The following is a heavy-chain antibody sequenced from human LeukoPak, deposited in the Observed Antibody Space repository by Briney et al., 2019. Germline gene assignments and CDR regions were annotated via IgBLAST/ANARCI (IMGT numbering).Heavy chain of an antibody. CDR2: IYTSGSA. J-gene: IGHJ4*02. CDR3: ARERRSSDTAMATIDY. V-gene: IGHV4-4*07. Sequence: SETLSLTCTVSGGSISSYYWSWIRQPAGKGLEWIGRIYTSGSANYNPSLKGRVTMSVDTSKNQFSLKLSSVTAADTAVYYCARERRSSDTAMATIDYWGQGTLVTVSS. CDR1: GGSISSYY. D-gene: IGHD5-18*01.